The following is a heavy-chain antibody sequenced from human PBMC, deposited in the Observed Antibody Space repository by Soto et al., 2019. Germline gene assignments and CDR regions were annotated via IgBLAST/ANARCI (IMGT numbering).Heavy chain of an antibody. Sequence: PGGSLRLSCAASGFTFSSYAMSWVRQAPGKGLEWVSAISGSGGSTYYADSVKGRFTISRDNSKNTLYLQMNSLRAEDTAVYYCADSPGYSSSWYFDYWGQGTLVTVSS. J-gene: IGHJ4*02. CDR3: ADSPGYSSSWYFDY. CDR2: ISGSGGST. D-gene: IGHD6-13*01. V-gene: IGHV3-23*01. CDR1: GFTFSSYA.